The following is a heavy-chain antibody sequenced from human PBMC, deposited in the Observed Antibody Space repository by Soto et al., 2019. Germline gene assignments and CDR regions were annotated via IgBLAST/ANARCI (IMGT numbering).Heavy chain of an antibody. V-gene: IGHV1-18*01. CDR3: AAGSHDYGDSTRDLRKPSDY. CDR1: GYTFTSYG. CDR2: ISAYNGNT. J-gene: IGHJ4*02. Sequence: QVQLVQSGAEVKKPGASVKVSCKASGYTFTSYGISWVRQAPGQGLEWMGWISAYNGNTNYAQKLQGRVTMTTDTSTGTAYMELRSLRSDDTAVYYCAAGSHDYGDSTRDLRKPSDYWGQGTLVTVSS. D-gene: IGHD4-17*01.